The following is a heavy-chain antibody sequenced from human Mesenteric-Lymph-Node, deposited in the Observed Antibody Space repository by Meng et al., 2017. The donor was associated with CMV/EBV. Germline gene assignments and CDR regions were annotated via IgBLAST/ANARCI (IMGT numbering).Heavy chain of an antibody. V-gene: IGHV1-18*01. CDR3: ARGIPNYYYVMDV. Sequence: ASVKVSCKASGYTFSSYDISWVRQAPGQGLEWMGWITTYNGNTNYAQNLQGRVTMTTDTSTSTAYMELRSLRSDDTAVYYCARGIPNYYYVMDVWGQGTTVTVSS. CDR1: GYTFSSYD. D-gene: IGHD5-18*01. J-gene: IGHJ6*02. CDR2: ITTYNGNT.